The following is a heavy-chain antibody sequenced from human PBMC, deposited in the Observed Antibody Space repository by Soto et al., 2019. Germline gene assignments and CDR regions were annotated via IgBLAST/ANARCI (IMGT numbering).Heavy chain of an antibody. V-gene: IGHV4-31*03. Sequence: LSLTCTVSGDSMATGGHYYNWIRQVPGEGLEWIGYVYYSGAAHYTPSLRARATISRDTSKNQFSLRLISVTAADTALYYCARDKDLQPTVWGFWGQGIQVTVSS. CDR1: GDSMATGGHY. CDR3: ARDKDLQPTVWGF. D-gene: IGHD3-16*01. J-gene: IGHJ4*02. CDR2: VYYSGAA.